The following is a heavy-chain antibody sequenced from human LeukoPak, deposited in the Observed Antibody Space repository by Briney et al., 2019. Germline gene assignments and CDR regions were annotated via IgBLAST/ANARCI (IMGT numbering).Heavy chain of an antibody. CDR1: GGSFSGYY. J-gene: IGHJ4*02. CDR2: INHSGST. D-gene: IGHD6-19*01. Sequence: PSETLSLTCAVYGGSFSGYYWSWIRQPPGKGLEWVGEINHSGSTNYNPSLKSRVTISVDTSKNQFSLKPSSVTAADTAVYYCARSFHGWCPSHWGQGTLVTVSS. V-gene: IGHV4-34*01. CDR3: ARSFHGWCPSH.